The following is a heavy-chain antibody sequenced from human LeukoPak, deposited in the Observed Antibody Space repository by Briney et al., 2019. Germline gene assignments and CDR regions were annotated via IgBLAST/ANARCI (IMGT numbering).Heavy chain of an antibody. V-gene: IGHV4-30-2*01. Sequence: SETLSLTCTVTGGSISSGDDYWSWIRQPPGKGLEWIGYIYHSGSTYYNPSLKSRVTISVDRSKNQFSLKLNSVTAADTAVYYCASEGRKPRFGRAAMLSGRSGEYYYYYMDVWGKGTTVTVSS. D-gene: IGHD2-2*01. J-gene: IGHJ6*03. CDR1: GGSISSGDDY. CDR3: ASEGRKPRFGRAAMLSGRSGEYYYYYMDV. CDR2: IYHSGST.